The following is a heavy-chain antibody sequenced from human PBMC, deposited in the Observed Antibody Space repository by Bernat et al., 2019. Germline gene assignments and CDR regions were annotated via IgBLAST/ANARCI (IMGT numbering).Heavy chain of an antibody. CDR2: ISYDGSNK. V-gene: IGHV3-30-3*01. Sequence: QVQLVVSGGGVVQPGRSLRLSCAASGFTFSSYAMHWVRQAPGKGLEWVAGISYDGSNKYYADSVKGRFTISRDNSKNTLYMKMNSLRAEDTAVYYWARAYLSIVVVTAIGDLVPGDWGQGTLVTVSS. J-gene: IGHJ4*02. CDR1: GFTFSSYA. CDR3: ARAYLSIVVVTAIGDLVPGD. D-gene: IGHD2-21*02.